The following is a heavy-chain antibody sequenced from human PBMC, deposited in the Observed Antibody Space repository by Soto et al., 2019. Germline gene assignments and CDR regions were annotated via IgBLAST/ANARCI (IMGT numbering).Heavy chain of an antibody. V-gene: IGHV4-61*08. CDR2: IYYSGST. Sequence: PSETLSLTCAVSGGSISSGGYSWSWIRQPPGKGLEWIGYIYYSGSTNYNPSLKSRVTISVDTSKNQFSLKLSSVTAADTAVYYCARDQTNYYDSSGYYSWFDPWGQGTLVTVSS. CDR3: ARDQTNYYDSSGYYSWFDP. D-gene: IGHD3-22*01. J-gene: IGHJ5*02. CDR1: GGSISSGGYS.